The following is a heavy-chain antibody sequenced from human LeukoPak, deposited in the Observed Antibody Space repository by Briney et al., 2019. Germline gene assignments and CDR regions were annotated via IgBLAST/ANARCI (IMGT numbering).Heavy chain of an antibody. J-gene: IGHJ4*02. D-gene: IGHD6-19*01. CDR3: ARMGSGWGDLDY. CDR2: IYYSGST. CDR1: GGSISSSSYY. V-gene: IGHV4-39*07. Sequence: PSETLSLTCTVSGGSISSSSYYWGWIRQPPGKGLEWIGSIYYSGSTYYNPSLKSRVTISVDTSKNQFSLKLSSVTAADTAVYYCARMGSGWGDLDYWGQGTLVTVSS.